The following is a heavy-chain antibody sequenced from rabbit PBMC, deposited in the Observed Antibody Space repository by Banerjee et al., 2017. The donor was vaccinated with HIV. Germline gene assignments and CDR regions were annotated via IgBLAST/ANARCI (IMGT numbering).Heavy chain of an antibody. CDR3: ARGGAYAGDGYGTHFNL. D-gene: IGHD4-2*01. CDR2: INGGSSGDT. V-gene: IGHV1S40*01. CDR1: GFSFSASYY. Sequence: QSLEESGGDLVKPGASLTLTCTASGFSFSASYYMYWVRQAPGKGLEWIGCINGGSSGDTYYASWAKGRFTISKTSSTTVTLQMTSLTAADTATYFCARGGAYAGDGYGTHFNLWGQGTLVTVS. J-gene: IGHJ4*01.